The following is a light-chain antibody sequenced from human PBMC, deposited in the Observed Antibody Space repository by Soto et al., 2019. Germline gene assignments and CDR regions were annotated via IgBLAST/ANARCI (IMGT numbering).Light chain of an antibody. J-gene: IGLJ1*01. Sequence: QSALTQPASVSGSPGQSVTISCTGASSDVGAYEHASWYQQHPGKAPKLMIYDVTSRPSGVSYRFSGSKSGNTASLTISGLQAEDEADYYCSSYTTSSSYVFGTGTKV. CDR3: SSYTTSSSYV. CDR1: SSDVGAYEH. CDR2: DVT. V-gene: IGLV2-14*01.